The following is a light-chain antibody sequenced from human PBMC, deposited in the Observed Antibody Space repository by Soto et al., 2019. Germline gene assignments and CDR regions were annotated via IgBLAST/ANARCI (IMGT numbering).Light chain of an antibody. CDR3: QQYNNWPPWT. V-gene: IGKV3-15*01. CDR1: QSVSSN. J-gene: IGKJ1*01. Sequence: EILMMQSPASLSLSPGERATLSCRASQSVSSNLAWYQHKPGQAPRLLIYGASTRATGIPARFSGSGSGTEFTLTISSLQSEDFAVYYCQQYNNWPPWTFGQGTKVEIK. CDR2: GAS.